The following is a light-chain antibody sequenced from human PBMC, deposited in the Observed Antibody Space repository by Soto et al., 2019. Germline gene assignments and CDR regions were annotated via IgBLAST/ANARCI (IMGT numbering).Light chain of an antibody. Sequence: EMVMTQSPATLSVFPGERATLSCRASQSVSSNLAWYQQKPGQAPRLLIYGASTRATGIPARFSGSGSGTEFTLTISSLQTEDFEVYYCQQYNNWPRTFGQGTKVEIK. CDR2: GAS. CDR3: QQYNNWPRT. J-gene: IGKJ1*01. CDR1: QSVSSN. V-gene: IGKV3-15*01.